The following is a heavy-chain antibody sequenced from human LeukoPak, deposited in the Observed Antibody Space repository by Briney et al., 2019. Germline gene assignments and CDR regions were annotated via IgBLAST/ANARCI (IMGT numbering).Heavy chain of an antibody. CDR1: SGSISRYY. J-gene: IGHJ4*02. V-gene: IGHV4-4*07. Sequence: PSETLSLKCTVSSGSISRYYWSWIRQPAGKGLEWIGRIYTSGTTNYNPSLKSRVTMSVDTSRNQFSLKLSSVTAADTAVYYCARGPYCVGDCYFAYWGQGTLVTVSS. CDR2: IYTSGTT. D-gene: IGHD2-21*01. CDR3: ARGPYCVGDCYFAY.